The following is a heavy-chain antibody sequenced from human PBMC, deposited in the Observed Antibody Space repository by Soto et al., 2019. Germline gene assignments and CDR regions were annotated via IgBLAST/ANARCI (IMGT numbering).Heavy chain of an antibody. J-gene: IGHJ6*02. D-gene: IGHD6-19*01. V-gene: IGHV3-33*01. CDR2: IWYVGSNK. CDR3: ARSVRYSRGWPQYYYYYGMDV. CDR1: GFTFSSYG. Sequence: GGSLRLSCAASGFTFSSYGMHWVRQAPGKGLEWVAVIWYVGSNKYYADSVKGRFTISRDNSKNTLYLQMNSLRAEDTAVYYCARSVRYSRGWPQYYYYYGMDVWGQGTTVTVSS.